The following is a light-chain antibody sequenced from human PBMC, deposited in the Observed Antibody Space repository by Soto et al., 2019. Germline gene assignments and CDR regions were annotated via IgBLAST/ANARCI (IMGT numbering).Light chain of an antibody. CDR3: MQGTHWPPT. Sequence: DVVMTQSPLSLPVTLGQPASISCRSSQSLIYSDGIAYLNWFHQRPGQSPRRLIYKVSNRDSGVPDRFSGRGSGTDFTLTISRVEAEDVGVYYCMQGTHWPPTFGRGTKVAIK. CDR1: QSLIYSDGIAY. J-gene: IGKJ1*01. CDR2: KVS. V-gene: IGKV2-30*01.